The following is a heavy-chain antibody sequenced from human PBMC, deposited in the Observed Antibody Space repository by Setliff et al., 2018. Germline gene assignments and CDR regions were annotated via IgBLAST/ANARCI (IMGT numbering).Heavy chain of an antibody. J-gene: IGHJ6*02. CDR3: ARVVYYASGSSLSYGMDV. D-gene: IGHD3-10*01. CDR2: ISAYNDNK. CDR1: GYSFTSYG. Sequence: ASVKVSCKASGYSFTSYGISWVRQAPGQGLEWMGWISAYNDNKNYAQKFQGRVTMTTDTSTNTVFMELRSLRSDDTAMFYCARVVYYASGSSLSYGMDVWGQGTAVTVSS. V-gene: IGHV1-18*01.